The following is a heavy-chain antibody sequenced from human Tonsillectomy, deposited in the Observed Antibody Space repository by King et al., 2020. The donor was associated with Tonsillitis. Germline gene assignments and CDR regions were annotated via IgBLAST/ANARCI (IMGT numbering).Heavy chain of an antibody. Sequence: QLQESGPGLVKPSETLSLTCTVSGGSISSYYWSWIRQPPGKGLEWIGYIYYSGSTNYNPSLKSRVTISVDTSKNQFSLKLSSVTAADTAVYYCARTGSPFYFDYWGQGTLVTVSS. V-gene: IGHV4-59*01. CDR1: GGSISSYY. D-gene: IGHD3-10*01. CDR2: IYYSGST. CDR3: ARTGSPFYFDY. J-gene: IGHJ4*02.